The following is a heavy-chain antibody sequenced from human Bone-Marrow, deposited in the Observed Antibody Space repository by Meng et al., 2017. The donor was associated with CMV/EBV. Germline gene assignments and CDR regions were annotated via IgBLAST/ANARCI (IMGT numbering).Heavy chain of an antibody. V-gene: IGHV1-69*05. J-gene: IGHJ4*02. CDR1: GYTFTGYA. CDR2: IIPIFGTA. Sequence: LVKVSCKASGYTFTGYAISWVRQAPGQGLEWMGGIIPIFGTANYAQKFQGRVTITTDESTSTAYMELSSLRSEDTAVYYCARDGHSGSPGDYWDQGTLATFSS. CDR3: ARDGHSGSPGDY. D-gene: IGHD5-12*01.